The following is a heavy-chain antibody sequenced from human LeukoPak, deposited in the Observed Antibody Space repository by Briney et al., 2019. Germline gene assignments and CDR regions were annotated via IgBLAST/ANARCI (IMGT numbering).Heavy chain of an antibody. CDR2: ITNNGRTT. CDR1: GFTFSTYA. Sequence: PGGSLRLSCAASGFTFSTYAMNWLRQAPGKGLEWVSTITNNGRTTSYAVSVKGRFTISRDNSKNTVYLQMSSLTAEDTAVYYCAKDIHGDYGGLDYWGQGTLVTVSS. D-gene: IGHD4-17*01. J-gene: IGHJ4*02. V-gene: IGHV3-23*01. CDR3: AKDIHGDYGGLDY.